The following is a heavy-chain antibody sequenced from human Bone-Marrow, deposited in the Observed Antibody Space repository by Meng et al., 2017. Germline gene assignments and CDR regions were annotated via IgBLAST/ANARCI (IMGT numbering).Heavy chain of an antibody. CDR2: IYYIGST. D-gene: IGHD2-15*01. Sequence: QVRAPGPGHGLVKPSGAMPPPGSVSGGSISSVYWGWIRKPQGKGLEWIGYIYYIGSTNYNPYIKSRVTISVDTSKNQFSLKLSSVTVADTVVYYCARVLDAQYCSGGSCYFGVGFDYWGQGTLVTVSS. V-gene: IGHV4-59*01. J-gene: IGHJ4*02. CDR3: ARVLDAQYCSGGSCYFGVGFDY. CDR1: GGSISSVY.